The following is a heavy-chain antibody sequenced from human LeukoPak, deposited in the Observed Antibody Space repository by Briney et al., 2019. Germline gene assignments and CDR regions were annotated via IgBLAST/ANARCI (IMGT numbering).Heavy chain of an antibody. V-gene: IGHV4-59*08. D-gene: IGHD3-10*01. Sequence: SETLSLTCTVSGGSISSYYWSWIRQPPGKGLEWIGYIYHSGSTIYNHSLESRVTISVDTSKNQVSLKLTSVTAADTALYYCATSRFSGGLGRFDPWGQGTLVTVSS. CDR3: ATSRFSGGLGRFDP. J-gene: IGHJ5*02. CDR2: IYHSGST. CDR1: GGSISSYY.